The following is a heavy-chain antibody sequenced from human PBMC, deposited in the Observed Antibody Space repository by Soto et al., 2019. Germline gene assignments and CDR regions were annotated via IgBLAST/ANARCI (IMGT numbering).Heavy chain of an antibody. CDR3: AREDGTYSSSPYYYSYGMDV. CDR1: GYTFTSYG. Sequence: QVQLVQSGAEVKKPGASVKVSCKASGYTFTSYGISWVRQAPGQGLEWMGWISAYNGNTNYAQKLQGRVTMTTDTSTSTAYMELRSLRSDDTAVYYCAREDGTYSSSPYYYSYGMDVWGQGTTVTVSS. V-gene: IGHV1-18*01. J-gene: IGHJ6*02. D-gene: IGHD6-6*01. CDR2: ISAYNGNT.